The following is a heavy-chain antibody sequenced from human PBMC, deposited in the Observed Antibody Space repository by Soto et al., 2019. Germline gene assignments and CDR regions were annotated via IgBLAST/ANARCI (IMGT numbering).Heavy chain of an antibody. CDR3: ARSNYYDSSGYYYSLYSYGMAV. V-gene: IGHV5-10-1*01. CDR2: IDPSDSYT. D-gene: IGHD3-22*01. CDR1: GYSFTGYW. Sequence: PGESLKISCKGSGYSFTGYWISWVRQMPGKGLEWMGRIDPSDSYTNYSPSFQGHVTISADKSISTAYLQWSSLKASDTAMYYCARSNYYDSSGYYYSLYSYGMAVWGQGTTVTVSS. J-gene: IGHJ6*02.